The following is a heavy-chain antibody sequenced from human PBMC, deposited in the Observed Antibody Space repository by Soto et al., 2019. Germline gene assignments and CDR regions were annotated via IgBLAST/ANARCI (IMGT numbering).Heavy chain of an antibody. CDR2: INGGNGNT. CDR1: GYSFSTHS. J-gene: IGHJ6*02. CDR3: ARGKGMEENYYYYGMDG. D-gene: IGHD1-1*01. Sequence: ASVKVSCKASGYSFSTHSIHWVRQAPGQGLEWMGWINGGNGNTKYSQKFRDRVTITRDASASTGYMELSSLRSEDTAVYYCARGKGMEENYYYYGMDGWGQGAAVT. V-gene: IGHV1-3*01.